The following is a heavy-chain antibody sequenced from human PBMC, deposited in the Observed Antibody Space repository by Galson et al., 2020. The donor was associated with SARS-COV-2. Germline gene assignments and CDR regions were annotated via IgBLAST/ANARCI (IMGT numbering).Heavy chain of an antibody. V-gene: IGHV3-23*01. J-gene: IGHJ3*02. Sequence: GESLKISCAASGFTFNRYALSWVRQAPGKGLEWVSAISGSGGSTYYADSVKGRFTLSKDNSKNTLYRQMNRLRAEDTAVYYFAKDYLDIWGQGTMVTVSS. CDR2: ISGSGGST. CDR3: AKDYLDI. D-gene: IGHD3-10*01. CDR1: GFTFNRYA.